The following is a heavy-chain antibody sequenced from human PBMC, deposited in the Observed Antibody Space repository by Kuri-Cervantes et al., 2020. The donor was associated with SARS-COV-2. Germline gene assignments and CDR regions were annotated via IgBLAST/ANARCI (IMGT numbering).Heavy chain of an antibody. J-gene: IGHJ4*02. V-gene: IGHV1-3*02. CDR3: ARGNSNPEVY. CDR2: RNADNGNT. CDR1: GYTFTSYV. D-gene: IGHD4-11*01. Sequence: ASVKVSCKASGYTFTSYVRHWVRQAPGQRLEWVGWRNADNGNTKYSQEFKGRVTITRDTSASPAYMELSSLRSEDTAVYYCARGNSNPEVYWCQGTLVTVSS.